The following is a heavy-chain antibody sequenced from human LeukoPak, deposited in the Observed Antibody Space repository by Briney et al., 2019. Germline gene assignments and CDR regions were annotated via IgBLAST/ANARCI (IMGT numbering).Heavy chain of an antibody. CDR1: GGSISSYY. D-gene: IGHD4-4*01. V-gene: IGHV4-59*01. CDR2: IYYSGST. CDR3: ARVGGMTTVNNAAFDI. J-gene: IGHJ3*02. Sequence: SETLSLTCTVSGGSISSYYWSWIRQPPGKGLEWIGYIYYSGSTNYNPSLKSRVTISVDKPKKQFSLKLISVTAADTAIYYCARVGGMTTVNNAAFDIWGQGTMVTVSS.